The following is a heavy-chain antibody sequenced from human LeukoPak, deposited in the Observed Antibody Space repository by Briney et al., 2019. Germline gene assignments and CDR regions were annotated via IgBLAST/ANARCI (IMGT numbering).Heavy chain of an antibody. D-gene: IGHD3-9*01. J-gene: IGHJ4*02. CDR1: GFTFSSYA. CDR2: ISYDGSNK. Sequence: RGSLRLSCAASGFTFSSYAMHWVRQAPGKGLEWVAVISYDGSNKYYADSVKGRFTISRDNSKNTLYLQMNSLRAEDTAVYYCARARKLRYFDWSTSYWGQGTLVTVSS. V-gene: IGHV3-30-3*01. CDR3: ARARKLRYFDWSTSY.